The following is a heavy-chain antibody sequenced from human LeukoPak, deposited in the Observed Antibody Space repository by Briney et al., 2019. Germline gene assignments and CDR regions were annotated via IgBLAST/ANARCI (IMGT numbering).Heavy chain of an antibody. CDR3: ARKPTLAAAATFDY. J-gene: IGHJ4*02. D-gene: IGHD6-13*01. CDR2: ITSSGSRI. Sequence: PGGSLRPSCAASGFTFSDYYMSWIRQAPGKGLEWISNITSSGSRINYADSVKGRFIMSRDNAKNSLYLQMNSLRAEDTAVYYCARKPTLAAAATFDYWGQGTLVTVSS. V-gene: IGHV3-11*01. CDR1: GFTFSDYY.